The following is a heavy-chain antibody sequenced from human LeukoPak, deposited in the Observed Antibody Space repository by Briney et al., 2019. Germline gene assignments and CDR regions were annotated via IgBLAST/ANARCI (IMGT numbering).Heavy chain of an antibody. Sequence: GGSLRLSCAASGFTLSNSWMSWVRQAPGKGLEWVGRIKSKTDGGTTDYAATVKGRFTISRDDSKNTLYLQMNSLKTEDTAVYYCTTDDPRIAVAGVIPDYWGQGTLVTVSS. D-gene: IGHD6-19*01. V-gene: IGHV3-15*01. CDR3: TTDDPRIAVAGVIPDY. CDR2: IKSKTDGGTT. CDR1: GFTLSNSW. J-gene: IGHJ4*02.